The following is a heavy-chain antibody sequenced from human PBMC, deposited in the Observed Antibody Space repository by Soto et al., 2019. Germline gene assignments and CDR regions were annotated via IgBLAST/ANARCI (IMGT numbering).Heavy chain of an antibody. CDR1: GFTFDDYA. J-gene: IGHJ5*02. V-gene: IGHV3-9*01. CDR2: ISWNSGSI. CDR3: AKEAYSSSEAYDWFGP. Sequence: EVQLVESGGGLVQPGRSLRLSCAASGFTFDDYAMHWVRQAPGKGLEWVSGISWNSGSIGYADSVKGRFTISRDNAKNXLYLQMNSLRAEDTALYYCAKEAYSSSEAYDWFGPWGQGTLVTVSS. D-gene: IGHD6-6*01.